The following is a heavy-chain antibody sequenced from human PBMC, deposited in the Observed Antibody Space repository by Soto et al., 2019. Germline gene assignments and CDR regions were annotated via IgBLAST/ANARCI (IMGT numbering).Heavy chain of an antibody. Sequence: QVQLVQSGTEVMKPGSPVKVSCKASGGSFSTYGISWVRQAPGQGLEWMGGFIPVFTTAKYAQKFQGRVSIPADESTYTASMELSSLRSEDTAVYFCASDGVDVSRTTVRHGALDIWGQGTVVTVSS. D-gene: IGHD4-17*01. J-gene: IGHJ3*02. CDR1: GGSFSTYG. CDR3: ASDGVDVSRTTVRHGALDI. V-gene: IGHV1-69*01. CDR2: FIPVFTTA.